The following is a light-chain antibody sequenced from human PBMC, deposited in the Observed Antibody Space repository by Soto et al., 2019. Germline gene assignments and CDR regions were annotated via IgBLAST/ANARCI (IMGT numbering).Light chain of an antibody. CDR3: SSYTSSSTYV. Sequence: QSVLTQPASVSGSPGQSITISCTGTSSDVGGYNYVSWYQQHPGKAPKLMIYDVSNRPSGVPNRFSGSKSGNTASLTISGIQAEDEADYYCSSYTSSSTYVFGTGTKVT. CDR1: SSDVGGYNY. CDR2: DVS. J-gene: IGLJ1*01. V-gene: IGLV2-14*01.